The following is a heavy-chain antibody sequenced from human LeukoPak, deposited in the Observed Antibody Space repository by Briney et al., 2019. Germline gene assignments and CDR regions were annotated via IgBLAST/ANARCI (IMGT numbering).Heavy chain of an antibody. Sequence: ASVKVSCKASGYTFTNYGISWVRQAPGQGLEWMGWISAYNGNTNYAQKLQGRVTMTTDTSTSTAYMELRSLRSDDTAVYYCARIPAGYCSSTSCYPLGYMDVWGKGTTVTVSS. CDR3: ARIPAGYCSSTSCYPLGYMDV. V-gene: IGHV1-18*01. J-gene: IGHJ6*03. CDR2: ISAYNGNT. CDR1: GYTFTNYG. D-gene: IGHD2-2*01.